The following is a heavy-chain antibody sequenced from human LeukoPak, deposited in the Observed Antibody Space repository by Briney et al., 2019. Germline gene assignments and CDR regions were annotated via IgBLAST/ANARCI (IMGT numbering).Heavy chain of an antibody. CDR3: ARESGYVLRGAFDI. Sequence: ASVKVSCKASGYTFTGYYMHWVRQAPGQGLEWMGRINPNSGGTNYVQKFQGRVTMTRDTSISTAYMELSRLRSDDTAVYYCARESGYVLRGAFDIWGQGTMVTVSS. J-gene: IGHJ3*02. CDR2: INPNSGGT. D-gene: IGHD5-12*01. CDR1: GYTFTGYY. V-gene: IGHV1-2*06.